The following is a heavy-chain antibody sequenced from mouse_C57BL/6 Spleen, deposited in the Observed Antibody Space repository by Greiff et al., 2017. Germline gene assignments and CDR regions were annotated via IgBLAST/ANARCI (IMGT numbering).Heavy chain of an antibody. CDR3: TRCYDYDRVMDY. D-gene: IGHD2-4*01. CDR1: GYTFTDYE. J-gene: IGHJ4*01. V-gene: IGHV1-15*01. Sequence: QVQLQQSGAELVRPGASVTLSCKASGYTFTDYEMHWVKQTPVHGLEWIGAIDPETGGTAYNQKFKGKAILTADKSSSTAYMELRSLTSEDSAVYYCTRCYDYDRVMDYWGQGTSVTVSS. CDR2: IDPETGGT.